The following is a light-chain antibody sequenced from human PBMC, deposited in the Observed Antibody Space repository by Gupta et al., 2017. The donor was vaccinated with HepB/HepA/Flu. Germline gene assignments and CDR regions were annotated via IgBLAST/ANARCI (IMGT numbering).Light chain of an antibody. CDR2: DAS. CDR3: QQTNSSPWK. J-gene: IGKJ1*01. V-gene: IGKV3-15*01. Sequence: EIVLTQSPATLSVSPGERVTLSCRASQSVSHRLGWYQQKPGQAPRLLIYDASTRATGIPARFSGSGSGTEFTLTITSLQPEDSAVYYCQQTNSSPWKFGQGTKVEIK. CDR1: QSVSHR.